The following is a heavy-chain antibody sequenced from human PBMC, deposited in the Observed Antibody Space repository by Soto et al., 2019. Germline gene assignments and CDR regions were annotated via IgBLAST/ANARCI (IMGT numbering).Heavy chain of an antibody. V-gene: IGHV3-23*01. CDR3: AKKPVPGIAAAGMVGFDY. D-gene: IGHD6-13*01. CDR2: ISGSGGGT. J-gene: IGHJ4*02. CDR1: GFTFSSYA. Sequence: GGSLRLSCAASGFTFSSYAMSWVRQAPGKGLEWVSAISGSGGGTYYADSVKGRFTISRDNSKNTLYLQMNSLRAEDTAVYYCAKKPVPGIAAAGMVGFDYWGQGTLVTVSS.